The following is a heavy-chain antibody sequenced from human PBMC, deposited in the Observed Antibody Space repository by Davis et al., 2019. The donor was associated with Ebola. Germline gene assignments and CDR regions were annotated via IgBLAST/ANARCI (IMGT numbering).Heavy chain of an antibody. CDR2: IYSSGRT. CDR3: ARGISGGTVTLGD. Sequence: LSLTCAASGFTVSSNYMSWVRQAPGKGLEWVAVIYSSGRTFYADPVKGRFTISRDNSNNTLYLQMDTLRSEDTAVYHCARGISGGTVTLGDWGQGTLVTVSS. V-gene: IGHV3-66*02. J-gene: IGHJ1*01. D-gene: IGHD3-16*01. CDR1: GFTVSSNY.